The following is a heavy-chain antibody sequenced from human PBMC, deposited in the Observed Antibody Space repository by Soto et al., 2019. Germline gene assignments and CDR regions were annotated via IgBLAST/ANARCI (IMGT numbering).Heavy chain of an antibody. J-gene: IGHJ4*02. CDR2: IIPIFGTA. V-gene: IGHV1-69*01. Sequence: QVQLVQSGAEVKKPGSSMKISCKASGGTFSSYAVSWVRQAPGQGLEWMGGIIPIFGTANYAQKFQGRVTITVDESTSTAYMELSSLRSEDTAVYYCARGRWDSSSSPYFDYWGQGTLVTVSS. CDR3: ARGRWDSSSSPYFDY. D-gene: IGHD6-6*01. CDR1: GGTFSSYA.